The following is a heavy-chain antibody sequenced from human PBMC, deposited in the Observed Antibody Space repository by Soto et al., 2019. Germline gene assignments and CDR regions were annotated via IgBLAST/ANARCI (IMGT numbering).Heavy chain of an antibody. Sequence: PGESLKISCKGSGYNFTNYWIGWVRQMPGKGLESMGIIYPGDSDTRYSPSFQGQVTILADKSISTAYLQWSSLEASDTAMYYCAGGGVRGVVTRTRDYYGMDVWGQGTTVTVSS. CDR3: AGGGVRGVVTRTRDYYGMDV. CDR1: GYNFTNYW. D-gene: IGHD3-10*01. V-gene: IGHV5-51*01. CDR2: IYPGDSDT. J-gene: IGHJ6*02.